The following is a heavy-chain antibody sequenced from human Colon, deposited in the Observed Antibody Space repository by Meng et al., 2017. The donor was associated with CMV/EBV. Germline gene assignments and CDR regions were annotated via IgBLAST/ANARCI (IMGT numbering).Heavy chain of an antibody. J-gene: IGHJ5*02. V-gene: IGHV3-21*01. CDR2: ISDTSTYI. CDR3: ARDFWSGSSPFDP. CDR1: GFTLRTYA. Sequence: GGSLRLSCAASGFTLRTYAMNWVRQTPGKGLEWVSFISDTSTYIYYADSVKGRFTISRDNAKNSLYLQMNSLRAEDTAVYYCARDFWSGSSPFDPWGQGTLVTVSS. D-gene: IGHD3-3*01.